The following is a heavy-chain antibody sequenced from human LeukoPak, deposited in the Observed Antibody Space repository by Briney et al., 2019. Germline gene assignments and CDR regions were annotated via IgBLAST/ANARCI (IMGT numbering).Heavy chain of an antibody. Sequence: GGSLRLSCAASGFTFSGYAMSWVRQARGKGLEWVSTIRGSGGRTYYADSVKGRFTISRDNSKHTLYLQMDSLSAEDTAVYYCAKGGYYDSSGYLNCFDPWGQGTLVTVSS. J-gene: IGHJ5*02. D-gene: IGHD3-22*01. CDR3: AKGGYYDSSGYLNCFDP. CDR2: IRGSGGRT. V-gene: IGHV3-23*01. CDR1: GFTFSGYA.